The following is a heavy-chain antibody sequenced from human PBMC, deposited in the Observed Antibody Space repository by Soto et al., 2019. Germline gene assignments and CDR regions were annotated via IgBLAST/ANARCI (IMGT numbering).Heavy chain of an antibody. CDR1: GFAFDTYG. Sequence: GGSLRLSCEASGFAFDTYGIHWGRQGAGQGLEWVATMSYDGSKIYYRDSVRGRFSISRDDSKRTLYLQMNSLRAEDTAVYYCAKDRDPYYYYYLMDVWGQGTTVTVSS. CDR3: AKDRDPYYYYYLMDV. CDR2: MSYDGSKI. V-gene: IGHV3-30*18. J-gene: IGHJ6*02.